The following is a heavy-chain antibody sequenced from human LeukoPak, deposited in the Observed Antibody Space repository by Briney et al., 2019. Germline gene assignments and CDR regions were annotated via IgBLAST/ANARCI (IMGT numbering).Heavy chain of an antibody. V-gene: IGHV3-23*01. CDR3: AKTYSSGWYGFDYFDY. CDR1: GFTFNSYA. J-gene: IGHJ4*02. D-gene: IGHD6-19*01. Sequence: PGGSLRLSCAASGFTFNSYAMTWVRQAPGKGLESVSAISGSGGSTYYADSVKGRFTISRDDSKNTLYLQMNSLRAEDTAVYYCAKTYSSGWYGFDYFDYWGQGTLVTVSS. CDR2: ISGSGGST.